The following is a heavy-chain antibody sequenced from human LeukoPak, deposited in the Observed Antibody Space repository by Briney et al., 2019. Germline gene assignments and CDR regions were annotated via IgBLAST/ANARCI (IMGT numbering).Heavy chain of an antibody. Sequence: ASVNVSCKASGYTFISYGISWVRQASGQGLEWMGWISSYSGNTKYAQNLQGRVTMTTETSTSTVYMELRSLRSDDTAVYYCARDYVLGYSGYVDYYYGMDVWGQGTTVTVSS. CDR3: ARDYVLGYSGYVDYYYGMDV. CDR1: GYTFISYG. CDR2: ISSYSGNT. D-gene: IGHD5-12*01. J-gene: IGHJ6*02. V-gene: IGHV1-18*01.